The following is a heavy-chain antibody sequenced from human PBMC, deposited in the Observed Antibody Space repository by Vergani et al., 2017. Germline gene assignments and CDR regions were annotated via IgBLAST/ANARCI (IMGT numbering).Heavy chain of an antibody. Sequence: QVHLVESGGGVVQPGRSLRLSCVVSGFTSSYYGMHWVRQAPRKGLEWVAVISYDGTQKYYADSVKGRFTISRDNYKSTLYLQMNSLRTEDTAVYYCARKSCGTTGCQIGDFREWGQGTLVTVSS. CDR1: GFTSSYYG. J-gene: IGHJ1*01. V-gene: IGHV3-30*03. D-gene: IGHD1-1*01. CDR3: ARKSCGTTGCQIGDFRE. CDR2: ISYDGTQK.